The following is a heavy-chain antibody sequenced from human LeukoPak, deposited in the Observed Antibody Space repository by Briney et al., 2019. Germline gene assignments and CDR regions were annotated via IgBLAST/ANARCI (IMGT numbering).Heavy chain of an antibody. CDR3: ARDSSSVAFGAFDI. D-gene: IGHD6-6*01. CDR1: GGSISSYY. J-gene: IGHJ3*02. Sequence: SETLSLTCTVSGGSISSYYWSWIRQPPGKGLEWIGYIYYSGSTNYNPSLKSRVTISVDTSKNQFSLKLSSVTAADTAVYYCARDSSSVAFGAFDIWGQGTMVTVSS. V-gene: IGHV4-59*01. CDR2: IYYSGST.